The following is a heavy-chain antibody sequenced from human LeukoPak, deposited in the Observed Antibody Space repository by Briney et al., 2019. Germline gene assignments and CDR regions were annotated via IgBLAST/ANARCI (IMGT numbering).Heavy chain of an antibody. CDR3: AREGSDHAFDI. D-gene: IGHD3-10*01. V-gene: IGHV4-59*01. CDR2: IYYSGST. Sequence: PSETLSLTCTVSGGSISSYYWSWIRQPPGKGLEWIGYIYYSGSTNYNPSLKSRVTISVDTSKNQFSLKLSSVTAADTAVYYCAREGSDHAFDIWGQGTMDTVSS. CDR1: GGSISSYY. J-gene: IGHJ3*02.